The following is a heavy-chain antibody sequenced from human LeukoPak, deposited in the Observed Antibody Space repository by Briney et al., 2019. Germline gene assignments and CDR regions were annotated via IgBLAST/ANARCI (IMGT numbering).Heavy chain of an antibody. CDR2: IIGSGVDT. J-gene: IGHJ4*02. CDR1: GFSFSTYA. D-gene: IGHD2-15*01. Sequence: GGSLRLSCTASGFSFSTYAMNWVRHAPGKGLEWVSSIIGSGVDTYHADSVKGRFTVSRDNSKNMLYLQMTSLRAEDSAVYYCAKAPASGCRGAICYSFDCWGQGTLVTVSS. CDR3: AKAPASGCRGAICYSFDC. V-gene: IGHV3-23*01.